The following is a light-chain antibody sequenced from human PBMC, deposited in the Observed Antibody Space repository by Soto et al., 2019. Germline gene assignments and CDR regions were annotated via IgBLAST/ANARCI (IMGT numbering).Light chain of an antibody. CDR3: QNYDSPPLS. Sequence: DIQMTQSPSSLSASVGDRVTITCRASQGISNYLAWYQQRPGRVPKLLIYAASGLQSGIPSRFSGSGSGTDFSLTISSPQPEDVAIYYCQNYDSPPLSIGPGTRVDIK. CDR2: AAS. CDR1: QGISNY. J-gene: IGKJ3*01. V-gene: IGKV1-27*01.